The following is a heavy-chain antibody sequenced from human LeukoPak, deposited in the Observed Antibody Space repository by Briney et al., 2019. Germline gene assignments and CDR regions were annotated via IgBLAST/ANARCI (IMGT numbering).Heavy chain of an antibody. CDR3: ARIGSKALYGMDV. CDR2: IWYDGSNK. Sequence: GGSLRLSCAASGFTFSSYAMSWVRQAPGKGLEWVAVIWYDGSNKYYADSVKGRFTISRDNSKNTLYLQMNSLRAEDTAVYYCARIGSKALYGMDVWGQGTTVTVSS. CDR1: GFTFSSYA. V-gene: IGHV3-33*08. J-gene: IGHJ6*02.